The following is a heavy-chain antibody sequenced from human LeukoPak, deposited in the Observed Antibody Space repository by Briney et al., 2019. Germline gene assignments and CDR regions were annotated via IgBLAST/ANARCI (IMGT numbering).Heavy chain of an antibody. CDR2: ISGNSVTI. Sequence: PGGSLRLSCTASGSTFSTYPMTWVRQAPGQGLEWVSAISGNSVTIYYADSVKGRFTISRDNSKNTLYLQMYSLRAEDTAVYYCAKILSETYSFDLSGQGTLVTVSS. D-gene: IGHD1-26*01. CDR1: GSTFSTYP. CDR3: AKILSETYSFDL. J-gene: IGHJ4*02. V-gene: IGHV3-23*01.